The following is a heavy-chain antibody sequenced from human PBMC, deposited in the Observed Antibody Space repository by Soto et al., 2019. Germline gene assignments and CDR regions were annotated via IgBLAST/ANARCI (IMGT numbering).Heavy chain of an antibody. J-gene: IGHJ4*02. CDR2: MYPGDSDT. CDR3: ARLPRDCNKPSCYYADH. V-gene: IGHV5-51*01. Sequence: GESLKISCRGSGYDFNTNWFGWVRQLPGRGLEWVGIMYPGDSDTRYNPSLQGHVTLSVDVTVSTAFLQWRSLATSDTGMYFCARLPRDCNKPSCYYADHWGQGTQVTVSS. CDR1: GYDFNTNW. D-gene: IGHD3-3*01.